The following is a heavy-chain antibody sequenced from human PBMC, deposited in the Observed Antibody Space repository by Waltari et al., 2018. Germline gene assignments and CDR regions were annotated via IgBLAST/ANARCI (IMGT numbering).Heavy chain of an antibody. J-gene: IGHJ5*02. CDR3: ARRGSSKGGWFDP. Sequence: QVQLQESGPGLVKPSETLSLTCTVSGGSISSYYWSWIRQPAGKGLEWIGRIYTSGRTNYNPSLKSRVTISVDKSKSQFSLKLSSVTAADAAVYYCARRGSSKGGWFDPWGQGTLVTVSS. V-gene: IGHV4-4*07. CDR1: GGSISSYY. D-gene: IGHD3-16*01. CDR2: IYTSGRT.